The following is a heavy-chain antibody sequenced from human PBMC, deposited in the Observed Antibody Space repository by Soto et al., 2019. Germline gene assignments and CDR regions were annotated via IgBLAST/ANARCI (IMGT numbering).Heavy chain of an antibody. CDR3: ARKFTIFGASGLYYYYGMDV. CDR2: IWYDGSNK. V-gene: IGHV3-33*01. J-gene: IGHJ6*02. Sequence: PGGSLRLSCAASGFTFSSYGMHWVRQAPGKGLEWVAVIWYDGSNKYYADSVKGRFTISRDNSKNTLYLQMNSLRAEDTAVYYCARKFTIFGASGLYYYYGMDVWGQGTTVTVSS. D-gene: IGHD3-3*01. CDR1: GFTFSSYG.